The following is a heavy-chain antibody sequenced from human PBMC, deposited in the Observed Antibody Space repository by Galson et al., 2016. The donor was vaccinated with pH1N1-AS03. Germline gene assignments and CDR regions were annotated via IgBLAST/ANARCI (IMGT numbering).Heavy chain of an antibody. Sequence: QSGAEVKKPGESLKISCQGSGYSFTNYWIGWVRQMPGKGLEWMGIIYLDDSDTRYSPSFQGQVTISADKSISTAYLQWSSLKASDTARYYCARLTLSSGWPCDYWGHGTLVTVSS. J-gene: IGHJ4*01. D-gene: IGHD6-19*01. CDR1: GYSFTNYW. CDR2: IYLDDSDT. V-gene: IGHV5-51*01. CDR3: ARLTLSSGWPCDY.